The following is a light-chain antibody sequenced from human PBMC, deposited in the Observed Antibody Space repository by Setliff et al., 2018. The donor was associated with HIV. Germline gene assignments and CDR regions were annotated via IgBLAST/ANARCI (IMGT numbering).Light chain of an antibody. Sequence: QSVLAQPASVSGSPGQSITISCTGTSSDVGGYNYVSWYQQHPGKAPKLLIYEVRNRPSGVSDRFSGSKSGNTASLTISGLQAEDEADYYCSSYATSSTVFGTGTKVTVL. CDR1: SSDVGGYNY. CDR3: SSYATSSTV. V-gene: IGLV2-14*03. J-gene: IGLJ1*01. CDR2: EVR.